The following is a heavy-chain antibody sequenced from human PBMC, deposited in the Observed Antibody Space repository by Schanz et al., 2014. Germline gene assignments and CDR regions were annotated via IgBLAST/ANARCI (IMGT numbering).Heavy chain of an antibody. CDR1: GFTVSSNH. J-gene: IGHJ4*02. CDR2: IYSGIGA. Sequence: VQLVEPGGGVVQPGGSLRLSCAVSGFTVSSNHMSWVRQAPGKGLEWVSVIYSGIGAYYADSVKDRFTVSRDNSKNTVYLQMNRLRAEDTAVYCCARVHHYDPSGWGYFDYWGQGALVTVSS. V-gene: IGHV3-66*01. CDR3: ARVHHYDPSGWGYFDY. D-gene: IGHD3-22*01.